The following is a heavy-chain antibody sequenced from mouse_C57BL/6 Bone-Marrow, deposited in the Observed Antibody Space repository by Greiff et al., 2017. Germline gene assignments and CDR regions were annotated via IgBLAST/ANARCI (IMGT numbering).Heavy chain of an antibody. J-gene: IGHJ4*01. CDR3: AREWLLHAVDY. CDR2: FSNGGGST. V-gene: IGHV5-12*01. Sequence: EVKLEESGGGLVQPGGSLKLSCAASGFTFSDYYMYWVRQTPEKRLEWVAYFSNGGGSTYYPDTVKGRFTISRDNAKNTLYLQMGRLKSEGTTMYYCAREWLLHAVDYWGQGTAVTVSS. D-gene: IGHD2-3*01. CDR1: GFTFSDYY.